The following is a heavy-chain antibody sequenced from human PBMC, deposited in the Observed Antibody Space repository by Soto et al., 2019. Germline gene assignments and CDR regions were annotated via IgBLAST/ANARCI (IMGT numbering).Heavy chain of an antibody. CDR1: GDSVSSNSAA. D-gene: IGHD3-3*01. Sequence: SPALSLTCAISGDSVSSNSAAWNWIRQSPSRGLEWLGRTYYRSKWYNDYAVSVKSRITINPDTSKNQFSLQLNSVTPEDTAVYYCARGGLIDXDFWSGYPPQDYYGMDVWGQGTTVTVSS. V-gene: IGHV6-1*01. CDR2: TYYRSKWYN. J-gene: IGHJ6*01. CDR3: ARGGLIDXDFWSGYPPQDYYGMDV.